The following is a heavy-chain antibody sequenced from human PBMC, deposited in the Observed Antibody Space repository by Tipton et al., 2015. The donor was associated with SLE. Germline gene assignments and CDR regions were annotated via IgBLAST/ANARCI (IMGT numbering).Heavy chain of an antibody. CDR1: GYTFTSYG. D-gene: IGHD4-11*01. Sequence: QSGPEVKKPGASVKVSCKASGYTFTSYGISWVRQAPGQGLEWMGWISAYNGNTNYAQKLQGRVTMTTDTSTSTAYMELRSLRSDDTAVYYCARDRSNPFTLYYGMDVWGQGTMVTVSS. V-gene: IGHV1-18*01. J-gene: IGHJ6*02. CDR2: ISAYNGNT. CDR3: ARDRSNPFTLYYGMDV.